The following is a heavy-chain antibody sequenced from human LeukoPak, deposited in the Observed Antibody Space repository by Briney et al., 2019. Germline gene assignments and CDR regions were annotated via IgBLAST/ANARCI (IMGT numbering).Heavy chain of an antibody. J-gene: IGHJ4*02. CDR1: GGSISSLY. D-gene: IGHD6-6*01. CDR2: IYYTGST. V-gene: IGHV4-59*08. Sequence: PSETLSLTCSVSGGSISSLYWSWIRQPPGKGLEWIGYIYYTGSTNYNPYLKSRVTMFVDMSKNQFSLRLSSVTAADTAVYYCARHRAYSSSSPFDYWGQGILVTVSS. CDR3: ARHRAYSSSSPFDY.